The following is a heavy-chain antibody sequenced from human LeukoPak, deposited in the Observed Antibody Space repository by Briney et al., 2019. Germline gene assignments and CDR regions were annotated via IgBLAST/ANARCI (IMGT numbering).Heavy chain of an antibody. CDR3: AKEEGSNDYGPYNWFDP. Sequence: PGGSLRLSCAASGFTFSSYGMHWVRQAPGKGLEWVAFIRYDGSNKYYADSVKGRFTISRDNSKNTLYLQMNSLRAEDTAVYYCAKEEGSNDYGPYNWFDPWGQGTLVTVSS. CDR2: IRYDGSNK. CDR1: GFTFSSYG. D-gene: IGHD4-17*01. J-gene: IGHJ5*02. V-gene: IGHV3-30*02.